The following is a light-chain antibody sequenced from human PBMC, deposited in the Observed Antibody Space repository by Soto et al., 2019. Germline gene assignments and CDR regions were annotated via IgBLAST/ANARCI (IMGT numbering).Light chain of an antibody. Sequence: QSALTQPASVSGSPGQSITISCTGTSSDVGGYNYVSWYQQHPGKAPKLMIYEVSNRPSGGSNRFSGSKSGNTASLTISGLQAEDEADYYCSSYTSSNTLDYVFGTGTKLTVL. V-gene: IGLV2-14*01. CDR1: SSDVGGYNY. CDR3: SSYTSSNTLDYV. J-gene: IGLJ1*01. CDR2: EVS.